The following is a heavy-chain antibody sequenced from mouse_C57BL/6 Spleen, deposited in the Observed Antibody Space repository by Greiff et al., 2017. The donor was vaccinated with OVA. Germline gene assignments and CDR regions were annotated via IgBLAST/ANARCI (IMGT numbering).Heavy chain of an antibody. J-gene: IGHJ3*01. CDR1: GFTFSSYA. V-gene: IGHV5-9-1*02. CDR3: TRDGVTGPFAY. D-gene: IGHD2-2*01. CDR2: ISSGGDYI. Sequence: EVQVVESGEGLVKPGGSLKLSCAASGFTFSSYAMAWVRQTPEKRLEWVAYISSGGDYIYYADTVKGRFTISRDNARNTLYLQMSSLKSEDTAMYYCTRDGVTGPFAYWGQGTLVTVSA.